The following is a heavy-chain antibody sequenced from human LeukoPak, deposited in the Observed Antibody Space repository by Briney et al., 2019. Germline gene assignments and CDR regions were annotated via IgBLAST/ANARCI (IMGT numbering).Heavy chain of an antibody. CDR1: GFTFSSYA. J-gene: IGHJ4*02. CDR3: TSGVVAASFDY. CDR2: ISSNGGST. V-gene: IGHV3-64D*06. Sequence: GGSLRLSCSASGFTFSSYAMHWVRQAPGKGLEYVSAISSNGGSTYYADSVKGRFTIPRDNSKNTLYLQMSSLRAEDTAVYYCTSGVVAASFDYWGQGTLVTVSS. D-gene: IGHD2-15*01.